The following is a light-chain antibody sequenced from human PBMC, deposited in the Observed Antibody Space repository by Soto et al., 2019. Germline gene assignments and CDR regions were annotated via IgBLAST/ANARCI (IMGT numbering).Light chain of an antibody. CDR2: DAS. Sequence: EIVLKQSPAALSLSPGERATLSCRASQSVGSYLAWYQQKPGQAPRLLIYDASNRATGIPARFSGSGSGTDFTLTISSLEPEDFAVYYCQQRSKWPPITFGQGTLLEI. V-gene: IGKV3-11*01. CDR1: QSVGSY. J-gene: IGKJ5*01. CDR3: QQRSKWPPIT.